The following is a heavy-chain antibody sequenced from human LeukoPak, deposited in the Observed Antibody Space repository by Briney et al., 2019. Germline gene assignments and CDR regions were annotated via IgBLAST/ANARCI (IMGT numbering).Heavy chain of an antibody. D-gene: IGHD2-15*01. J-gene: IGHJ3*02. CDR2: IYYSGST. CDR3: ARRRVVVASTDGASGAFDI. Sequence: SWVRQHPGKGLEWIGYIYYSGSTYYNPSLRSRVTISVDTSKNQFSLNLSSVTAADTAVYFSARRRVVVASTDGASGAFDIWGQGTMVTVSS. V-gene: IGHV4-31*02.